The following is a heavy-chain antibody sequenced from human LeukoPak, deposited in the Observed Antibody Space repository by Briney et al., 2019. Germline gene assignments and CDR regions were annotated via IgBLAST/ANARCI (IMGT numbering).Heavy chain of an antibody. CDR3: ASMLLIVTTEGWFDP. CDR2: IYHSGNA. V-gene: IGHV4-30-2*01. D-gene: IGHD5-12*01. J-gene: IGHJ5*02. CDR1: GVSINSAYHY. Sequence: PSQTLSLTCTVSGVSINSAYHYWSWIRQPPGKGLEWIGYIYHSGNAYYNPSLKGRVTISLDRSNNQFSLNLTSVTAADTALYYCASMLLIVTTEGWFDPWGQGTLVTVSS.